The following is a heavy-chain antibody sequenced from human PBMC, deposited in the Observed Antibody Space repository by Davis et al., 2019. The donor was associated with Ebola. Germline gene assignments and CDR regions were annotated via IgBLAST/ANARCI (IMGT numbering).Heavy chain of an antibody. Sequence: SETLSLTCTVSAGSISSGGYYWSWPLEHPGKGLEWIAYTFYSGGTYYNPSLKSRVTISVDTSKNQFSLKLSAVTAADTAVYYCARGREVPYYIPFDYWGQGTLVTVSS. V-gene: IGHV4-31*03. CDR1: AGSISSGGYY. CDR3: ARGREVPYYIPFDY. D-gene: IGHD1-26*01. CDR2: TFYSGGT. J-gene: IGHJ4*02.